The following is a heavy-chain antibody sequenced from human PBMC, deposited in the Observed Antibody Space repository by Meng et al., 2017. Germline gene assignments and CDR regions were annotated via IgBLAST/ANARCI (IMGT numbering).Heavy chain of an antibody. V-gene: IGHV7-4-1*02. D-gene: IGHD2-8*01. CDR3: XXXXSTNRCRERLDY. CDR1: GYXXTTYS. CDR2: MXXXTGXP. Sequence: QVQLXXSGSXXXTPGAXXXXSCTASGYXXTTYSLNWVRQXAGQXLEXXGXMXXXTGXPTXXXXFTGXXXFSLXTXVXTXXXQIXXLXXXDTXXYYCXXXXSTNRCRERLDYWGQGTLVTVSS. J-gene: IGHJ4*02.